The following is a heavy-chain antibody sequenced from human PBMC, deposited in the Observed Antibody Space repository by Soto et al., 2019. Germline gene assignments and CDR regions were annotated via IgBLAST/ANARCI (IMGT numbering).Heavy chain of an antibody. Sequence: GGSLRLSCAASGFTFGRYAMTWVRQAPGKGLEWVSSLSGSGSSTYYADSVKGRFTISRDNSKDMLHLQMHSLRAEDTAVYYCAKDARILDYAVWSGGNDAFGIWGQGTKVTVSS. V-gene: IGHV3-23*01. CDR2: LSGSGSST. D-gene: IGHD3-3*01. CDR1: GFTFGRYA. CDR3: AKDARILDYAVWSGGNDAFGI. J-gene: IGHJ3*02.